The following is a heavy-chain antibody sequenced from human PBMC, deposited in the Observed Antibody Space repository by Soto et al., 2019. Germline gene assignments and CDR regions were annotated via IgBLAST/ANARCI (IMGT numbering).Heavy chain of an antibody. J-gene: IGHJ6*02. Sequence: GGSLRLSCAASGFTFSGSAMHWVRQASGKGLEWVGRIRSKANSYATAYAASVKGRFTISRDDSKNTAYLQMNSLKTEDTAVYYCTRSTRIPAAITYYYYGMDVWGQGTTVTVSS. V-gene: IGHV3-73*01. CDR3: TRSTRIPAAITYYYYGMDV. D-gene: IGHD2-2*02. CDR2: IRSKANSYAT. CDR1: GFTFSGSA.